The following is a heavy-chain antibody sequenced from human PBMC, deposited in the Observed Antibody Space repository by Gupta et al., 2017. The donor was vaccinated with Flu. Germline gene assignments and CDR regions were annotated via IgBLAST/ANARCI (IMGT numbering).Heavy chain of an antibody. J-gene: IGHJ4*02. CDR3: ARGPLGVESSSWYYFDY. CDR2: IIPIFGTA. CDR1: GGTFSSYA. Sequence: QVQLVQSGAEVKTPGSSVKVSCKASGGTFSSYAIRWVRPAPGQGLEWMGGIIPIFGTANYAQKFQGRVTITADESTSTAYMELSSLRSEDTAVYYCARGPLGVESSSWYYFDYWGQGTLVTVSS. D-gene: IGHD6-13*01. V-gene: IGHV1-69*01.